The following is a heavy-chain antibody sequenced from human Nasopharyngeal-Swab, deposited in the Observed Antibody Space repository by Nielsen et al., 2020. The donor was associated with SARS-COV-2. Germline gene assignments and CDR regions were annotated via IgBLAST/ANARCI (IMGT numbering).Heavy chain of an antibody. J-gene: IGHJ4*02. V-gene: IGHV3-74*01. D-gene: IGHD3-16*01. CDR3: ARGRYYDYVWGSYGLDY. CDR2: ISGDGSST. Sequence: GESLKISCAASGFTFSIYWMHWVRQAPGKGLVWVSRISGDGSSTSYADSVKGRFTISRDNAKNTLYLQMNSLRAEDTAVYYCARGRYYDYVWGSYGLDYWGQGTLVTVSS. CDR1: GFTFSIYW.